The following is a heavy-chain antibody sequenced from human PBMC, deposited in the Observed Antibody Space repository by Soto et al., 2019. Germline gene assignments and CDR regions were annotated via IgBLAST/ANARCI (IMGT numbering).Heavy chain of an antibody. J-gene: IGHJ4*02. CDR1: GFTFSSYG. CDR3: AKDRGALRWSEEHYYFDY. D-gene: IGHD4-17*01. V-gene: IGHV3-30*18. Sequence: LRLSCAASGFTFSSYGMHWVRQAPGKGLEWVALISYDGRKIYYADAVKGRFTISRDNSKNTLYLETNSLRAEDTAVYYCAKDRGALRWSEEHYYFDYWGQGTLVTVSS. CDR2: ISYDGRKI.